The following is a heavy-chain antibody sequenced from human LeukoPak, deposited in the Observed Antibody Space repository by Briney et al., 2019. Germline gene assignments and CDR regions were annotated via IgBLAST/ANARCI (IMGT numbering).Heavy chain of an antibody. J-gene: IGHJ4*02. CDR3: ARAVVITLDY. Sequence: SETLSLTCTVSGGSISSYYWSWIRQPPGKGLEWIGYIYYSGSTNYNPSLKSRVTISVDTSKNQFSLKLSSVTAADTAVYYRARAVVITLDYWGQGTLVTVSS. D-gene: IGHD3-22*01. CDR2: IYYSGST. V-gene: IGHV4-59*01. CDR1: GGSISSYY.